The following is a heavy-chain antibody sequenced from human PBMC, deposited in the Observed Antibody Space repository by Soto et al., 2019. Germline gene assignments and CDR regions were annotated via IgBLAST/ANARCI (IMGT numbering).Heavy chain of an antibody. Sequence: QITLKESGPTLVKPTQTLTLTCTFSGFSLSTSKVGMGWIRQPPGKALEWLALIYWDDDKRYSPSLNNRLTITKDTSRNQVVLTMTNMDPLDTATYYCAHTYPPAFDIWGQGTMVTVSS. CDR3: AHTYPPAFDI. D-gene: IGHD3-16*01. J-gene: IGHJ3*02. CDR2: IYWDDDK. CDR1: GFSLSTSKVG. V-gene: IGHV2-5*02.